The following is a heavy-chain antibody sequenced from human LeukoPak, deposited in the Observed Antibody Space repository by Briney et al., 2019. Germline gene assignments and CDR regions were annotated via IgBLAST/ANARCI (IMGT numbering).Heavy chain of an antibody. CDR1: GFTFSNFL. CDR2: INSDGSSR. CDR3: ARASPYYDTSSYYDY. V-gene: IGHV3-74*01. J-gene: IGHJ4*02. D-gene: IGHD3-16*01. Sequence: GGSLRLSCAASGFTFSNFLMHWVRQAPGKGLVWVSRINSDGSSRGYADSVKGRFTISRDNAKNTLYLQINSLTAEDTAVYYCARASPYYDTSSYYDYWGQGTLVTVSS.